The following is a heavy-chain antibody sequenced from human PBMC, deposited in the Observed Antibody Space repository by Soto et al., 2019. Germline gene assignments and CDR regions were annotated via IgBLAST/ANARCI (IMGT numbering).Heavy chain of an antibody. Sequence: QVQLQESGPGLVKPSETLSLTCTVSGGSVSSGSYYWSWIRQPPGKGLEWIGYIYYSGSTNYNPSLKSRVTISVDTSKNQFSLKLSSVTAADTAVYYCARYKWGSRDYYGMDVWGQGTTVTVSS. D-gene: IGHD1-20*01. V-gene: IGHV4-61*01. CDR2: IYYSGST. J-gene: IGHJ6*02. CDR1: GGSVSSGSYY. CDR3: ARYKWGSRDYYGMDV.